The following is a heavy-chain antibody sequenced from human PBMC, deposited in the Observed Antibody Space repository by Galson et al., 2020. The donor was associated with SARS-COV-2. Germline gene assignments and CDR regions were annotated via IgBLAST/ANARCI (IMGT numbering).Heavy chain of an antibody. D-gene: IGHD2-21*01. J-gene: IGHJ3*02. Sequence: SQTLSLTCAISGDSVSSNSAAWNWIRQSPSRGLEWLGRTYYRSKWYNDYAVSVKSRITINPDTSKNQFSLQLNSVTPEDTAVYYCAREVVIAIMGGSIFVGFAFDIWGQGTMVTVSS. V-gene: IGHV6-1*01. CDR2: TYYRSKWYN. CDR3: AREVVIAIMGGSIFVGFAFDI. CDR1: GDSVSSNSAA.